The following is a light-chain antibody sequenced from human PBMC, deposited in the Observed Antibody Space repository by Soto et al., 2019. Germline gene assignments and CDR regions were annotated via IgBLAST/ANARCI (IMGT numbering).Light chain of an antibody. CDR3: QQYNSYPYT. V-gene: IGKV1-5*03. Sequence: DIQMTQSPSTLSASVGDRVTITCRASQSISSWLAWYQQKPGKAPKLLIYKASSLESGVPSRFNRSGSGTEFTLIISSLQHDDFANYYCQQYNSYPYTFGQGNKLEI. J-gene: IGKJ2*01. CDR1: QSISSW. CDR2: KAS.